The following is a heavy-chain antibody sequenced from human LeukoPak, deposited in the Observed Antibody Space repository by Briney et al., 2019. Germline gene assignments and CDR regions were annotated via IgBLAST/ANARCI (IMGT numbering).Heavy chain of an antibody. J-gene: IGHJ5*02. CDR1: GFTVSSNY. CDR3: AREKEGNWFDP. CDR2: IYSGGST. Sequence: GGSLRLSCAASGFTVSSNYMSWVRQAPGKGLEWFSVIYSGGSTYYADSVKGRFTISRDNSKNTLYLQMNSLRAEDTAVYYCAREKEGNWFDPWGQGTLVTVSS. V-gene: IGHV3-53*01.